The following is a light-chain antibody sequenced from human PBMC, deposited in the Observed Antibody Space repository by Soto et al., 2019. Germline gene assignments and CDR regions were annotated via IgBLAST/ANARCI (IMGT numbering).Light chain of an antibody. CDR2: NNN. CDR1: SSNIGTNT. V-gene: IGLV1-44*01. Sequence: QSVLTQPPSASGTPGQRVIISCSGSSSNIGTNTVNWYLQLPGTAPKLLMYNNNQRPSGVPERFSGSKSGTSASLAIGGLQSEDEADYYCAAWDDSLDGFYVFGSGTKVTVL. J-gene: IGLJ1*01. CDR3: AAWDDSLDGFYV.